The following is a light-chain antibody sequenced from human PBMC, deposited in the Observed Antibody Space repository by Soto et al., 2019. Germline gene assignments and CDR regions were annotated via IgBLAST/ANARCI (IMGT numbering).Light chain of an antibody. CDR1: QSVLDSSNKNNY. Sequence: DIVLTQSPDSLAVSLGERATINCKSSQSVLDSSNKNNYLAWYQKKSGQPPKLLIYWASTRESGVPVRFSGSGSGTDFTLTISSLQAEDVAVYYCQQYYTSPQGITFGQGTRLEIK. CDR3: QQYYTSPQGIT. CDR2: WAS. J-gene: IGKJ5*01. V-gene: IGKV4-1*01.